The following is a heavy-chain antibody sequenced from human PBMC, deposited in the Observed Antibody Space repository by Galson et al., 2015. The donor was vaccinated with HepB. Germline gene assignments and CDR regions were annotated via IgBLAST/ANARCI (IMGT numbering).Heavy chain of an antibody. CDR2: IIPIFGTA. Sequence: SVKVSCKASGGTFSSYAISWVRQAPGQGLEWMGGIIPIFGTANYAQKFQGRVTITADESTSTAYMELSSLRSEDTAVYYCARGIVVVPGSKRGGYYYYYMDVWGKGTTVTVSS. D-gene: IGHD2-2*01. J-gene: IGHJ6*03. V-gene: IGHV1-69*13. CDR3: ARGIVVVPGSKRGGYYYYYMDV. CDR1: GGTFSSYA.